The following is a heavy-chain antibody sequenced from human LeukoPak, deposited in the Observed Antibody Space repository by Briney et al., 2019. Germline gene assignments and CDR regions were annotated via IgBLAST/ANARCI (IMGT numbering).Heavy chain of an antibody. J-gene: IGHJ3*02. Sequence: GGSLRLSCAASGFTFSTYGMHWVRQAPGKGLEWVAFIRYDGNNKYYADSVKGRFTISRDNSKNTLYLQMNSLRAEDTAVYYCAKNRYAFDIWGQGTMVTVSS. CDR1: GFTFSTYG. CDR2: IRYDGNNK. CDR3: AKNRYAFDI. V-gene: IGHV3-30*02. D-gene: IGHD1-14*01.